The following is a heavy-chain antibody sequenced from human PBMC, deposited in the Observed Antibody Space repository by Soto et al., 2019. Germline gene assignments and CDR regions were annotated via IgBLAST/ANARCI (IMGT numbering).Heavy chain of an antibody. V-gene: IGHV4-59*08. CDR2: IYYSGST. CDR3: ARHIRWFGELYLDY. Sequence: SETLSLTCTVSGGSISSYYWSWIRQPPGKGLEWIGYIYYSGSTNYNPSLKSRVTISVDTSKNQFSLKLSSVTAADTAVYYCARHIRWFGELYLDYWGQGTLVTVSS. D-gene: IGHD3-10*01. CDR1: GGSISSYY. J-gene: IGHJ4*02.